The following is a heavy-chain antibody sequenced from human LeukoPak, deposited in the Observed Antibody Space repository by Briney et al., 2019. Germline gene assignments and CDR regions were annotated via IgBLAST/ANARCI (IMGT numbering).Heavy chain of an antibody. CDR3: ARVAYCGGDCSPAYYFDY. V-gene: IGHV3-23*01. CDR1: GFTFSNYA. J-gene: IGHJ4*02. D-gene: IGHD2-21*02. Sequence: GGSLRLSCATSGFTFSNYAMSWVRQAPGKGLEWVSAISGSGGSTYYADSVKGRFTISRDNSKNTLYLQMNSLRAEDTAVYYCARVAYCGGDCSPAYYFDYWGQGTLVTVSS. CDR2: ISGSGGST.